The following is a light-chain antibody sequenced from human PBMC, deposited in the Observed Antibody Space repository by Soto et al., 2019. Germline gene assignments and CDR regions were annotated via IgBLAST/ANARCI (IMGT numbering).Light chain of an antibody. CDR1: SSDGGGYNY. Sequence: QSAVTQPASVSGSPGQSITISCTGTSSDGGGYNYVSWYQQHPGKAPKLMIYDVSNRPSGVSNRFSGSKSGNTASLTISGLQAEDEADYYCSSYTSSLVVFGGGTKLTVL. CDR2: DVS. J-gene: IGLJ2*01. V-gene: IGLV2-14*01. CDR3: SSYTSSLVV.